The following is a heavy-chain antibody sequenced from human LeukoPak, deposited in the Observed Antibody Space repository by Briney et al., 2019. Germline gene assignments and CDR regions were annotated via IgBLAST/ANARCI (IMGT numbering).Heavy chain of an antibody. CDR3: ARDEQRDYYGSGSYYNHWFDP. CDR2: IIPILGIA. J-gene: IGHJ5*02. D-gene: IGHD3-10*01. CDR1: GGTFSSYA. Sequence: ASVKVSCKASGGTFSSYAISWVRQAPGQGLEWMGRIIPILGIANYAQKFQGRVTITADKPTSTAYMEMSSMRSEDTAVYYCARDEQRDYYGSGSYYNHWFDPWGQGTLVTVSS. V-gene: IGHV1-69*04.